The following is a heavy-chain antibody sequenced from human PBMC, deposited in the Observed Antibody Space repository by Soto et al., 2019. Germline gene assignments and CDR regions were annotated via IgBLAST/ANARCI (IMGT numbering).Heavy chain of an antibody. CDR1: GFTVSGYY. V-gene: IGHV3-11*03. Sequence: QVQLLASGGGLVKPGGSLRLSCAASGFTVSGYYMGWIRQPPGKGLEWISYISSDSSHTNHADSVKGRFTISRDNAKNSLYLQMNSLRAEDTAVYFCATGQQVRMADIWGQGTMVTASS. CDR3: ATGQQVRMADI. J-gene: IGHJ3*02. CDR2: ISSDSSHT. D-gene: IGHD6-13*01.